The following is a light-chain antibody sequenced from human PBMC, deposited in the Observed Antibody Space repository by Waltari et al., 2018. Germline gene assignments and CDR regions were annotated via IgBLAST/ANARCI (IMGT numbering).Light chain of an antibody. J-gene: IGLJ3*02. CDR1: DSTLAPFG. V-gene: IGLV1-40*01. CDR2: ENT. Sequence: QSVLTQAPSMSGAPGQRVTIYCTGDDSTLAPFGVNWYQHPPGRVPKLLIYENTRRPSGVPDRFSGSKSGTSASLAIEGLQPEDEGDYYCQSYDNSLRGSVLFGGGTKVTV. CDR3: QSYDNSLRGSVL.